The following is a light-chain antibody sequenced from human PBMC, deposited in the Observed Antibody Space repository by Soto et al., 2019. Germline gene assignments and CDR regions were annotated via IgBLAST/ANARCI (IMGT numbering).Light chain of an antibody. V-gene: IGLV2-14*01. CDR3: ASYTSSSTSVI. CDR1: SSDVGTYNY. J-gene: IGLJ2*01. Sequence: QSALTQPASVSGSPGQSITISCTGTSSDVGTYNYVSWYQQHPGKAPKLIIYEVTNRAPGVSNRFSGSKSGNTASLTISGLQAEDEADYYCASYTSSSTSVIFGRGTKLTVL. CDR2: EVT.